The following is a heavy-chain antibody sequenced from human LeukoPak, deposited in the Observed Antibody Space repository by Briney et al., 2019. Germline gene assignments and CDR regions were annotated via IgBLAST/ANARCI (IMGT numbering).Heavy chain of an antibody. CDR3: AKEGAFSSSSVGNYFDY. CDR2: ISWNSGSI. V-gene: IGHV3-9*03. CDR1: GFTFDDYA. J-gene: IGHJ4*02. Sequence: GRSLRPSCAASGFTFDDYAMHWVRQAPGKGLEWVSGISWNSGSIGYADSVKGRFTISRDNAKNSLYLQMNSLRAEDMALYYCAKEGAFSSSSVGNYFDYWGQGTLVTVSS. D-gene: IGHD6-6*01.